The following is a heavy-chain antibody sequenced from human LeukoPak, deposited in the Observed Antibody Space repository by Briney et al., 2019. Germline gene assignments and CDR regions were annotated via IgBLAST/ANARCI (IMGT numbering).Heavy chain of an antibody. Sequence: GGSVRLSCAASGFTFSSYSMNWVRQAPGKGLEWVSSISSSSYIYYADSVKGRFTISRDNAKNSLYLQMNSLRAEDTAVYYCARDTGDDYVWGSYRYMVYFDYWGQGTLVTVSS. CDR3: ARDTGDDYVWGSYRYMVYFDY. V-gene: IGHV3-21*01. CDR2: ISSSSYI. CDR1: GFTFSSYS. D-gene: IGHD3-16*02. J-gene: IGHJ4*02.